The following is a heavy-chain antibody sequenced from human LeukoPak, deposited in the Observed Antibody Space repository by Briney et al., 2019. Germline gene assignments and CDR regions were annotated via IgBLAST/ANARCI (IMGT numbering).Heavy chain of an antibody. J-gene: IGHJ5*02. D-gene: IGHD4-17*01. CDR3: ARTGAQLPPYGDLSNWFDP. V-gene: IGHV4-39*07. CDR1: GGSISSSSYY. Sequence: SETLSLTCTVSGGSISSSSYYWGCIRQPPGKGLECIGRIYYSGSTYYNPSLKSRVTISVDTSKNQFSLKLSSVTAADTAVYYCARTGAQLPPYGDLSNWFDPWGQGTLVTVSS. CDR2: IYYSGST.